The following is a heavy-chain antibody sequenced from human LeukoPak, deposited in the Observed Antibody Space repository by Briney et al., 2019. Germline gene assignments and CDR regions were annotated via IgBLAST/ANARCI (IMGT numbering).Heavy chain of an antibody. J-gene: IGHJ4*02. V-gene: IGHV3-9*01. CDR2: ISWNSGSI. CDR1: GFTFDDYA. Sequence: GGSLRLSCAASGFTFDDYAMHRVRQAPGKGLEWVSGISWNSGSIGYADSVSGRFTISRDNAKISLYLQMNSLRAEDTALYYCAKIRGNYFDYWGQGTLVTVSS. CDR3: AKIRGNYFDY.